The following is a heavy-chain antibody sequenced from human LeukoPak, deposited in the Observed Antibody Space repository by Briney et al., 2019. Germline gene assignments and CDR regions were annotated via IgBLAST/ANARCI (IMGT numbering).Heavy chain of an antibody. CDR1: GFTFDDYA. V-gene: IGHV3-9*01. CDR2: ISWNSGSI. Sequence: GGSLRLSCAASGFTFDDYAMHWVRQAPGKGLEWVSGISWNSGSIGYADSVKGRFTISRDNAMNSLYLQMSSLRAEDTALYYCAKGVGGHYDSDGSFDYWGQGTLVTVSA. CDR3: AKGVGGHYDSDGSFDY. D-gene: IGHD3-22*01. J-gene: IGHJ4*02.